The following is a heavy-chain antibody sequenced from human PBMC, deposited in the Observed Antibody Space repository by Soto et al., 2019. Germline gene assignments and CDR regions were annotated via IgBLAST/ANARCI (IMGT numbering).Heavy chain of an antibody. CDR3: ARVGPWVPYYYDSSPYTFENWFDP. D-gene: IGHD3-22*01. CDR1: GYSISSGYY. Sequence: SETLSLTCAVSGYSISSGYYWGWLRQPPGKGLEWIASIYHGGSTYYNPSLNSRVTLSIDMTNNHVSLILNSVTAADTAVYYCARVGPWVPYYYDSSPYTFENWFDPWGQGTLVTVSS. V-gene: IGHV4-38-2*01. CDR2: IYHGGST. J-gene: IGHJ5*02.